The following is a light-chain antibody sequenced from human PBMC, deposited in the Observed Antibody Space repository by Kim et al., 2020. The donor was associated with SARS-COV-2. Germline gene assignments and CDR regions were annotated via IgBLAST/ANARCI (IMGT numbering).Light chain of an antibody. CDR1: QSVSSN. CDR2: GAS. V-gene: IGKV3-15*01. J-gene: IGKJ4*01. Sequence: VSPGERATLSCRASQSVSSNLAWYQQKPGQAPRLLIYGASTRATGIPARFSGSGSGTEFTLTISSLQSEDFALYYCQQCDNWPPLTFGGGTKLEI. CDR3: QQCDNWPPLT.